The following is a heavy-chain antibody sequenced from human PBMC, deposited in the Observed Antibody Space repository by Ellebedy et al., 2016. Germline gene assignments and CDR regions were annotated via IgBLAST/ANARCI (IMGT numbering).Heavy chain of an antibody. D-gene: IGHD2-15*01. J-gene: IGHJ4*02. CDR2: IYYSGTT. Sequence: SETLSLXCTVSGGPISSDHWNWIRQPPGKGLEWIGYIYYSGTTNYNPSPKSRVTISADTSKNQFTLTLSSVTAADTAVYYSARGGGVVVGAMVYWGQGTLVTVSS. CDR3: ARGGGVVVGAMVY. V-gene: IGHV4-59*01. CDR1: GGPISSDH.